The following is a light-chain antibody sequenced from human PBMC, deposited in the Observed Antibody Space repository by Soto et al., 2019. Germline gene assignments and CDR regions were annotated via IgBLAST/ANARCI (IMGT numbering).Light chain of an antibody. Sequence: QAAAALSATIGDRVTITCRASQTIRRWWAWYQQRPGKAPKVLIYDASTLESGVPARFSGSGSETEFTLTISSLQPEDSATYYCQHYNSDPWTFGQGT. J-gene: IGKJ1*01. CDR1: QTIRRW. V-gene: IGKV1-5*01. CDR3: QHYNSDPWT. CDR2: DAS.